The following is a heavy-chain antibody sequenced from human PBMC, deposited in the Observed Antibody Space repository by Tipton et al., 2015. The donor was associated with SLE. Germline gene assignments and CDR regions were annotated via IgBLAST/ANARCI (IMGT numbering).Heavy chain of an antibody. CDR1: GFTFSSYG. CDR3: VNRGGPLVGTTSWYYYGMDV. J-gene: IGHJ6*02. Sequence: SLRLSCAASGFTFSSYGMHWVRQAPGKGLEYVSAISSNGGSTYYADSVKGRFTISRDNSKNTLYLQMRSLRAEDTAVYYCVNRGGPLVGTTSWYYYGMDVWGQGTTVTVSS. V-gene: IGHV3-64D*09. CDR2: ISSNGGST. D-gene: IGHD1-26*01.